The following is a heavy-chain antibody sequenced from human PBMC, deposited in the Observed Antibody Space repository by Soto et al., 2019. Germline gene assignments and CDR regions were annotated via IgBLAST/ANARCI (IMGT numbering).Heavy chain of an antibody. CDR1: GGTFNSYD. Sequence: SGKVSCKASGGTFNSYDINWVRQAPGQGLEWMGGIIPIVETPKYAQKFQGRVTITADESTNTVYMELSSLRSEDTAMYYCARLSRLNYYDTSGFFKDNWFDPWGQGTLVTVSS. D-gene: IGHD3-22*01. J-gene: IGHJ5*02. CDR2: IIPIVETP. V-gene: IGHV1-69*13. CDR3: ARLSRLNYYDTSGFFKDNWFDP.